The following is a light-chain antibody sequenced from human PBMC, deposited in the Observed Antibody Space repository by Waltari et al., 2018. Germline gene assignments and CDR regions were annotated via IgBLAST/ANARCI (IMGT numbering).Light chain of an antibody. J-gene: IGKJ1*01. CDR1: QSVLYSSNKKSD. Sequence: DIVMTQSPDSLAVSLRERATINCTSSQSVLYSSNKKSDLAWYQQKPGQPLKLLIYWASTRESGVPERFSGRGSGTAFTLTISSLQAEDVAVYYCQQYYSTPPTFGQGTKVEIK. V-gene: IGKV4-1*01. CDR2: WAS. CDR3: QQYYSTPPT.